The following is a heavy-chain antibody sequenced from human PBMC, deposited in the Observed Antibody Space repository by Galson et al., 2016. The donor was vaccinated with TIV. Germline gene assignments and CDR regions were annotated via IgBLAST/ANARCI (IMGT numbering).Heavy chain of an antibody. CDR2: ISYDGSNK. V-gene: IGHV3-30*14. D-gene: IGHD4-17*01. J-gene: IGHJ6*02. Sequence: SLRLSCAAAGFNFNNYAMHWVRQAPGKGLEWVAGISYDGSNKNYAQFVKGRITVSRDTSRNTLYLQMNSLRPEDTAVYYCARTYDYGDEYYFGMDVWGQGTTVTVSS. CDR3: ARTYDYGDEYYFGMDV. CDR1: GFNFNNYA.